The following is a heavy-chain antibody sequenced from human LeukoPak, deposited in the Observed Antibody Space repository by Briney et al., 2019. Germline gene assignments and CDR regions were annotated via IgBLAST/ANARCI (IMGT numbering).Heavy chain of an antibody. J-gene: IGHJ3*01. Sequence: PGGSLRLSCANSGFTFSRFAMSWVRQAPGKGLEWVSTISTSGASTYYADSVRGRFTISRDNSKNTLYLQMKSLRAEDTAVYYCAKDWKDYGDFHAFDVWGQGTMVPVSS. V-gene: IGHV3-23*01. D-gene: IGHD4-17*01. CDR2: ISTSGAST. CDR1: GFTFSRFA. CDR3: AKDWKDYGDFHAFDV.